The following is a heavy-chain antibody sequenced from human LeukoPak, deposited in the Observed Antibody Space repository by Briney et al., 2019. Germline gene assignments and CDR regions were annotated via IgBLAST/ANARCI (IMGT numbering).Heavy chain of an antibody. CDR3: ARGGYYGSGNDFRFDP. D-gene: IGHD3-10*01. CDR2: IYYSGSI. J-gene: IGHJ5*02. V-gene: IGHV4-39*07. CDR1: GGSISSSSYY. Sequence: PSETLSLTCTVSGGSISSSSYYWGWIRQPPGKRLEWIGSIYYSGSIYYNPSLKSRVTISVDTSKNQFSLKLSSVTAADTAVYYCARGGYYGSGNDFRFDPWGQGTLVTVSS.